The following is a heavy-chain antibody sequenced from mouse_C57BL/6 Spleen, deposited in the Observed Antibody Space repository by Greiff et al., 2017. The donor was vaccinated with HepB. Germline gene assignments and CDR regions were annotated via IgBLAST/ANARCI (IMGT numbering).Heavy chain of an antibody. CDR3: ARGSAYHSNGGFAY. Sequence: QVHVKQSGAELAKPGASVKLSCKASGYTFTSYWMHWVKQRPGQGLEWIGYINPSSGYTKYNQKFKDKTTLTADKSSSTAYMQLSSLTYEDSAVYYCARGSAYHSNGGFAYWGQGTLVTVSA. V-gene: IGHV1-7*01. D-gene: IGHD2-5*01. CDR2: INPSSGYT. CDR1: GYTFTSYW. J-gene: IGHJ3*01.